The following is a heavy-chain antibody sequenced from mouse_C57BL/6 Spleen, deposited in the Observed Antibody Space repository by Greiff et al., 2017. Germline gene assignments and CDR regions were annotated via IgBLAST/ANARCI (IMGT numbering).Heavy chain of an antibody. Sequence: QVHVKQSGAELVRPGASVTLSCKASGYTFTDYEMHWVKQTPVHGLEWIGAIDPETGGTAYNQKFKGKAILTADKSSSTAYMELRSLTSEDSAVYYCTRGYGSSYGAYWGQGTLVTVSA. CDR3: TRGYGSSYGAY. V-gene: IGHV1-15*01. CDR1: GYTFTDYE. CDR2: IDPETGGT. D-gene: IGHD1-1*01. J-gene: IGHJ3*01.